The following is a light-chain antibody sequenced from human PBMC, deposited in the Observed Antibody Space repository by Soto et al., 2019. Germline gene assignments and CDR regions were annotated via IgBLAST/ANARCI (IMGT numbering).Light chain of an antibody. V-gene: IGKV3-15*01. J-gene: IGKJ1*01. Sequence: EIVMTQSPATLSVSPGERATLSCRASQSVSSNLAGYQQKPGQAPRLLIYGASTRATGIPARFSGSGSGTEFTLTISSLQSEDFAVYYCQQYNNWPPTWTFGQGTKVESK. CDR2: GAS. CDR1: QSVSSN. CDR3: QQYNNWPPTWT.